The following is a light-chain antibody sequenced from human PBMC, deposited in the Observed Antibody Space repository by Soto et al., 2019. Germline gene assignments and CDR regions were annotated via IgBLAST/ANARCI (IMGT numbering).Light chain of an antibody. J-gene: IGLJ2*01. V-gene: IGLV3-21*01. CDR3: QVWDSSIDHVV. Sequence: SYELTQPPSVSVAPGKTAKVTCGGNNIGAKTVHWCQQKPGQAPVLVIYYDKDRPSGIPERFSGSKSGNTATLTISRVEAGDEADYYCQVWDSSIDHVVFGGGTKLTVL. CDR1: NIGAKT. CDR2: YDK.